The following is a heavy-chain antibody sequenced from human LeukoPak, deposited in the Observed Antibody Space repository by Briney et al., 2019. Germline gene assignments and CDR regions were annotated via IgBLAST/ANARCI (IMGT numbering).Heavy chain of an antibody. CDR2: MNPNSGNT. J-gene: IGHJ4*02. Sequence: ASVKVSCKASGYTFTSYDINWVRQATGQGLEWMGWMNPNSGNTGYAQKFQGRVTMTRNTSIGTAYMELSSLRSEDTAVHYCARGKKGSGWYGGAVYWGQGTLVTVSS. D-gene: IGHD6-19*01. V-gene: IGHV1-8*01. CDR1: GYTFTSYD. CDR3: ARGKKGSGWYGGAVY.